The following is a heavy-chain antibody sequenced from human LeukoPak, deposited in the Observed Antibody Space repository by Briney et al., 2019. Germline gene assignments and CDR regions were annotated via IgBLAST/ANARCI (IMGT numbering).Heavy chain of an antibody. CDR1: GYSISSGYY. V-gene: IGHV4-38-2*01. J-gene: IGHJ5*02. Sequence: SETLSLTCAVSGYSISSGYYWGWIRPPPGKGLEWIGCIYHSGSTYYNPSLKSRVTISVDTSKNQFSLKLSSVTAADTAVYYCARHIPTIVVVPAARFDPWGQGTLVTVSS. CDR2: IYHSGST. D-gene: IGHD2-2*01. CDR3: ARHIPTIVVVPAARFDP.